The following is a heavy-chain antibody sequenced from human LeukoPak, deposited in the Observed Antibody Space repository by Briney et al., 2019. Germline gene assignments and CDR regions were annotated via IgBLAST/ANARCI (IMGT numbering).Heavy chain of an antibody. Sequence: SETLSLTCAVYGGSFSGYYWSWIRQPPGKGLEWIGEINHSGSTNYNPSLKSRVTISVDKSKNQFSLKLSSVTAADTAVYYCARGPLYYDILTEPYNWFDPWGQGTLVTVSS. CDR3: ARGPLYYDILTEPYNWFDP. J-gene: IGHJ5*02. CDR1: GGSFSGYY. CDR2: INHSGST. V-gene: IGHV4-34*01. D-gene: IGHD3-9*01.